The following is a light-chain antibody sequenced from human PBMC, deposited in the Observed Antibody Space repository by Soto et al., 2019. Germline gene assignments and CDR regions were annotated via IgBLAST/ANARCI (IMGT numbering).Light chain of an antibody. CDR1: SSDVGAYNY. CDR3: SAYVGNNNLV. V-gene: IGLV2-8*01. CDR2: EVN. J-gene: IGLJ2*01. Sequence: QSALTQPPSASGSPGQSVTISCTGTSSDVGAYNYVSWYQQLPGKAPKLMIYEVNKRPSGVPDRFSGSKSGNMASLTVSGLQAEDEADYFCSAYVGNNNLVFGGGTKVTVL.